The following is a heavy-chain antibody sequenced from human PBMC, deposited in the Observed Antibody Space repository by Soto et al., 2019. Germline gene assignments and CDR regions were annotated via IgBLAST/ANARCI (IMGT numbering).Heavy chain of an antibody. D-gene: IGHD3-22*01. CDR2: IYTSGST. V-gene: IGHV4-4*07. CDR1: GGSISSYY. CDR3: ERESAHYYDSSGYLDY. J-gene: IGHJ4*02. Sequence: SENLSLTCNVSGGSISSYYCSWIWQSALKGLEWIGRIYTSGSTNYNPSLKSRVTMSVDTSKNQLSLKLRSVTAADTAVYYCERESAHYYDSSGYLDYWGQGTLVPVSS.